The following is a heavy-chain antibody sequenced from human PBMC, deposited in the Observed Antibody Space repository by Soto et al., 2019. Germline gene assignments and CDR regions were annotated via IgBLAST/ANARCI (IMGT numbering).Heavy chain of an antibody. CDR3: VRTSLVVADANREDY. CDR1: GFTFSSYW. J-gene: IGHJ4*02. CDR2: INSDGSST. V-gene: IGHV3-74*01. Sequence: EVQLVESGGGLVQPGGSLRLSCAASGFTFSSYWMHWVRQAPGKGLVWVSRINSDGSSTSYADTVKGRFTIYRDNAKNTLYLHMNSQSAEDTAVYYCVRTSLVVADANREDYWGQETLVTVSS. D-gene: IGHD2-15*01.